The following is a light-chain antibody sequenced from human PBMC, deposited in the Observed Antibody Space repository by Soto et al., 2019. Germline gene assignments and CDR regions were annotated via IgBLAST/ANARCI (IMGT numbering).Light chain of an antibody. CDR1: SSDVGGYNY. CDR2: DVS. Sequence: QSALTQPRSVSGSPGQSVTISCTGTSSDVGGYNYVSWYQQHPGKAPKLMIYDVSKRPSGVPDRFSGSKSGNTASLTISGLKDEDEADYYCCSYAGSYTLGVFGGGTKLTVL. CDR3: CSYAGSYTLGV. J-gene: IGLJ2*01. V-gene: IGLV2-11*01.